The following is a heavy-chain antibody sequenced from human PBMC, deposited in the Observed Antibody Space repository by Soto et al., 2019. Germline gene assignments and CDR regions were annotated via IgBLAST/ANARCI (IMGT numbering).Heavy chain of an antibody. CDR3: ARDNTAYNWFDP. Sequence: VGSLRLSCAASGFTFSSYEMNWVRQAPGKGLEWVSYISSSGSTIYYADSVKGRFTISRDNAKNSLYLQMNSLRAEDTAVYYCARDNTAYNWFDPWGQGTLVTVSS. V-gene: IGHV3-48*03. CDR2: ISSSGSTI. D-gene: IGHD5-18*01. J-gene: IGHJ5*02. CDR1: GFTFSSYE.